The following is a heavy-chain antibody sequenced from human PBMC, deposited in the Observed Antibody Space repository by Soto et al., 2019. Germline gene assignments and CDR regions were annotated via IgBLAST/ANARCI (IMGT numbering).Heavy chain of an antibody. V-gene: IGHV3-30*18. J-gene: IGHJ4*02. CDR3: AKALRFLEWTTYYYFDY. CDR1: GFTFSSYG. D-gene: IGHD3-3*01. Sequence: XGSLRLSCAASGFTFSSYGMHWVRQAPGKGLDWVAVISYDGSNKYYADSVKGRFTISRVNSKNTLYLQMNSLRAEDTAVYYCAKALRFLEWTTYYYFDYWGQGTLVTVS. CDR2: ISYDGSNK.